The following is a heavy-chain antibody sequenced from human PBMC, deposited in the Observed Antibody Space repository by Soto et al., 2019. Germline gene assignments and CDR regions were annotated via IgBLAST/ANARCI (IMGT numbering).Heavy chain of an antibody. V-gene: IGHV1-18*01. CDR3: ARPLLWFGEGLDYGMAV. D-gene: IGHD3-10*01. CDR2: ISAYNGNT. J-gene: IGHJ6*02. Sequence: QVKLVQSGAEVKKPGASVKGSCKASGYTFTRYGISWVRQAPGQGLEWMGWISAYNGNTNYAQKLQGRVTMTTDTSTSTAYMELRSLRSDDTAVYYCARPLLWFGEGLDYGMAVWGQGTTVTVSS. CDR1: GYTFTRYG.